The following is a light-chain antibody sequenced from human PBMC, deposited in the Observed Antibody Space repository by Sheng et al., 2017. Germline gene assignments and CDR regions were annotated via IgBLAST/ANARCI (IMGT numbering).Light chain of an antibody. CDR2: GGS. Sequence: EIVLTQSPGTLSLSPGERATLSCRASQSTSASYLTWYQQKPGQPPRLLIYGGSSRATGIPDRFSGSGSGTDFTLTISRLEPEDLAVYYCLHYGDSTGTFGGGTKVEIK. V-gene: IGKV3-20*01. CDR3: LHYGDSTGT. CDR1: QSTSASY. J-gene: IGKJ4*01.